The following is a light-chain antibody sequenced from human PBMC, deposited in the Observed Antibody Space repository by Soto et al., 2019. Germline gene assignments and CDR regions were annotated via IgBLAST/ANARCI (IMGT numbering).Light chain of an antibody. CDR1: SGHSSYA. J-gene: IGLJ2*01. CDR2: LSSDGSH. Sequence: QPVLTQSPSASASLGAWVKPTCPLSSGHSSYAIAWHQQQPGKGPRYLMKLSSDGSHSKGDGIPDRFSGSSSGAERYLTISSLQSEYEADDYCQTRDTGARVVFGGGTKVTVL. V-gene: IGLV4-69*01. CDR3: QTRDTGARVV.